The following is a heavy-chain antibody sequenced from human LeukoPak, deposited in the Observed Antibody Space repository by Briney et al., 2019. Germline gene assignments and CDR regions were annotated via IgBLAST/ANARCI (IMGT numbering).Heavy chain of an antibody. Sequence: GGSLRLSCAASGFTFSSYSMNWVRQTPGKGLEWVGRIKTQTEGGTTDYAAPIKGRFTISRDDSRNTLYLQMNSLKTEDTAVYYCTTSVDYFDYWGQGTLVTVSS. CDR2: IKTQTEGGTT. D-gene: IGHD5-12*01. V-gene: IGHV3-15*07. CDR1: GFTFSSYS. J-gene: IGHJ4*02. CDR3: TTSVDYFDY.